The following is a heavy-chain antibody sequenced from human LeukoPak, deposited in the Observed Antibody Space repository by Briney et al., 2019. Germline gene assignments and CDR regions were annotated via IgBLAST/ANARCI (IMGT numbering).Heavy chain of an antibody. Sequence: GGSLRLSCAASGVTFSSNWMHWVRQAPGKGLVWVSRINSDGSRTSYADSVMGRFTISRDNSKNTLYLQMNSLRAEDTAVYYCAKDYSSSWYKIHDAFDIWGQGTMVTVSS. CDR3: AKDYSSSWYKIHDAFDI. V-gene: IGHV3-74*01. D-gene: IGHD6-13*01. CDR2: INSDGSRT. CDR1: GVTFSSNW. J-gene: IGHJ3*02.